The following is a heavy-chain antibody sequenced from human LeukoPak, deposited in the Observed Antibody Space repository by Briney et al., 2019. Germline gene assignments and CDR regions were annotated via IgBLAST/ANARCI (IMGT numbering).Heavy chain of an antibody. CDR1: GGCISSYS. CDR2: IYYSGSI. Sequence: SETLSLTCTVSGGCISSYSWSWIRQPPGKGLEWIASIYYSGSINYNPSLKSRVTISVDTSQNQFSLKLSSVTAADTAVYYCARRRDGYNYYFDYWGQGTLVTVSS. J-gene: IGHJ4*02. D-gene: IGHD5-24*01. CDR3: ARRRDGYNYYFDY. V-gene: IGHV4-59*08.